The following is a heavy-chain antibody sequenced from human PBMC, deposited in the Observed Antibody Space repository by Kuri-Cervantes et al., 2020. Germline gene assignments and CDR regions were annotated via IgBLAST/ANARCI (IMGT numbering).Heavy chain of an antibody. V-gene: IGHV3-7*01. CDR2: IKQDGSEK. CDR1: GFTFSSYW. J-gene: IGHJ4*02. D-gene: IGHD5-24*01. Sequence: ETLSLTCAASGFTFSSYWMSWVRQAPGKGLEWVANIKQDGSEKYYVDSVKGRFTISRDNSKNTLYLQMNSLRAEDTAVYYCARDGGWLQSQYYFDYWGQGTLVTVSS. CDR3: ARDGGWLQSQYYFDY.